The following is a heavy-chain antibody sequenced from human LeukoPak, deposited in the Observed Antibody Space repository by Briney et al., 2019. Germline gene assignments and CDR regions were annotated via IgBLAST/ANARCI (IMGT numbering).Heavy chain of an antibody. CDR2: IYYSGST. CDR1: GGSISSGGYY. D-gene: IGHD2-2*01. Sequence: PSETLSLTCSVSGGSISSGGYYWSWIRQHPGKGLEWIGYIYYSGSTYYNPSLKGRVTISVDTSKNQFSLKLSSVTAADTAVYYCARGPSYLVPEDTWGQGTLVTVSS. J-gene: IGHJ4*02. V-gene: IGHV4-31*03. CDR3: ARGPSYLVPEDT.